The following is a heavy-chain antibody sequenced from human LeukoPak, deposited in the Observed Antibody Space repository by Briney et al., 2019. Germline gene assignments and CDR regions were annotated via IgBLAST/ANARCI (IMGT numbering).Heavy chain of an antibody. V-gene: IGHV4-61*02. CDR3: ARDQGYDFWSGYSNWFDP. Sequence: SETLSLTCTVSGGSISSGSYYWSWIRQPAGKGLEWIGRIYTSGSTNYNPSLKSRVTISVDTSKNQFSLKLSSVTAADTAVYYCARDQGYDFWSGYSNWFDPWGQGTLVTVSS. D-gene: IGHD3-3*01. J-gene: IGHJ5*02. CDR2: IYTSGST. CDR1: GGSISSGSYY.